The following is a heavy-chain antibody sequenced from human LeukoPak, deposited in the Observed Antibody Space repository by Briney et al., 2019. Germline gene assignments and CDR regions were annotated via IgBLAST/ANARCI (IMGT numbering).Heavy chain of an antibody. CDR1: GYTFSSDG. V-gene: IGHV1-18*01. CDR3: ARGLDYYDSSGFDY. Sequence: ASVKVSCKASGYTFSSDGISWVRQAPGQGLEWMGWISAYNGNTNYAQKLQGRVTMTTDTSTSTAYMELRSLRSDDTAVYYCARGLDYYDSSGFDYWGQGTLVTVSS. D-gene: IGHD3-22*01. CDR2: ISAYNGNT. J-gene: IGHJ4*02.